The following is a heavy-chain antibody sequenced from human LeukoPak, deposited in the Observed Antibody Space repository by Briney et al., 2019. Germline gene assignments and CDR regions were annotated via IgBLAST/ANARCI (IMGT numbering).Heavy chain of an antibody. J-gene: IGHJ4*02. V-gene: IGHV3-21*01. CDR2: ISSSSSYI. D-gene: IGHD1-1*01. CDR1: GFTFSSYS. CDR3: ARGSNWYPHYFDY. Sequence: GGSLRLSCAASGFTFSSYSMNWVRQAPGKGLEWVSSISSSSSYIYYADSVKGRFTISRDNAKNSLYLQMNSLRAEETAVYYCARGSNWYPHYFDYWGQGTLVTVSS.